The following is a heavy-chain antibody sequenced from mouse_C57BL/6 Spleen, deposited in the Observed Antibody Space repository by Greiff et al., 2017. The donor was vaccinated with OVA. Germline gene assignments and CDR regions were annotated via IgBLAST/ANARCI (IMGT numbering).Heavy chain of an antibody. Sequence: VQLQQSGPELVKPGASVKIPCKASGYTFTDYNMDWVKQSHGKSLEWIGDINPNNGGTIYNQKFKGKATLTVDKSSSTAYMELRNLTAEDTADYYCAKPPVYGSSYGGDFDVWGTGTTVTVAS. CDR3: AKPPVYGSSYGGDFDV. J-gene: IGHJ1*03. CDR2: INPNNGGT. V-gene: IGHV1-18*01. D-gene: IGHD1-1*01. CDR1: GYTFTDYN.